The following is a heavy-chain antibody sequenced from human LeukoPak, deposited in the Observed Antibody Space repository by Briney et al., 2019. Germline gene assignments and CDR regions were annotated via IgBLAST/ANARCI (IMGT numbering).Heavy chain of an antibody. D-gene: IGHD3-22*01. Sequence: SVKVSCKASGGTFSSYAISRVRQAPGQGLEWMGGIIPIFGTANYAQKLQGRVTMTTDTSTSTAYMELRSLRSDDTAVYYCARDYYYDSSGYYESWGQGTLVTVSS. CDR3: ARDYYYDSSGYYES. CDR1: GGTFSSYA. CDR2: IIPIFGTA. J-gene: IGHJ5*02. V-gene: IGHV1-69*05.